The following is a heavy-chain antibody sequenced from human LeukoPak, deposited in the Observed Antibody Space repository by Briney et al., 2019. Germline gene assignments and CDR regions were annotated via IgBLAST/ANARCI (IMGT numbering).Heavy chain of an antibody. D-gene: IGHD6-19*01. CDR2: ISSSSSYI. V-gene: IGHV3-21*01. CDR1: GFTFSSYS. J-gene: IGHJ5*02. Sequence: GGSLRLSCAASGFTFSSYSMNWVRQAPGKGLEWVSSISSSSSYIYYADSVKGRFTISRDNAKSSLYLQMNSLRAEDTAVYYCARGRQWLVRGWFDPWGQGTLVTVSS. CDR3: ARGRQWLVRGWFDP.